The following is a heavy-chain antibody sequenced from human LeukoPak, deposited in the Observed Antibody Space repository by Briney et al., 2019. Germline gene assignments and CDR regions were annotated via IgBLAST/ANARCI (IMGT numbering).Heavy chain of an antibody. Sequence: GGSLRLSCAASGFTFSSYGMHWVRQAPGKGLEWVALIWYDGSNKYYADSVKGRLTISRDNSKNTLYLQMNSLRAEDTAIYYCAREGPRGNSQFDYWGQGTLVTVSP. CDR2: IWYDGSNK. J-gene: IGHJ4*02. CDR3: AREGPRGNSQFDY. CDR1: GFTFSSYG. D-gene: IGHD2/OR15-2a*01. V-gene: IGHV3-33*01.